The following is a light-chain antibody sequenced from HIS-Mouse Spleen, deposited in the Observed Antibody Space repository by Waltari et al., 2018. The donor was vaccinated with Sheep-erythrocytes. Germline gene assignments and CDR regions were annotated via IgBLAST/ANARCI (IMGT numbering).Light chain of an antibody. CDR2: QDT. Sequence: SSELTQPPSVSVSPGQTASIPCSGDKLGDKYACWSQRKPGQSPVLVIYQDTKRPSGIPERFSGSNSGNTATLTISGTQAMDEADYYCQAWDSSIVVFGGGTKLTVL. J-gene: IGLJ2*01. V-gene: IGLV3-1*01. CDR1: KLGDKY. CDR3: QAWDSSIVV.